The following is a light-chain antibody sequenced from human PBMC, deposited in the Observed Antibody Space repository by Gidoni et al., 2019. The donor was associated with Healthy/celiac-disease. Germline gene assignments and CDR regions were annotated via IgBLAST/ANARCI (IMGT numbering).Light chain of an antibody. Sequence: DIQMTQSPSTLSASVGDRVTITCRASPSISSWLAWYQQKPGKAPKLLIYKASSLESWVPSRFSGSGSGTEFTLTISSLQPDDVATYYCQQYNSYSGTFGQGTKVEIK. CDR1: PSISSW. J-gene: IGKJ1*01. CDR2: KAS. V-gene: IGKV1-5*03. CDR3: QQYNSYSGT.